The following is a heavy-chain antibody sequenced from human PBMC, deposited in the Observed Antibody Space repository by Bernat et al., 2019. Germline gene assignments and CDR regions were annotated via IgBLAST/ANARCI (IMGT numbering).Heavy chain of an antibody. CDR3: ARVLGEKSDAFDI. D-gene: IGHD2-8*02. J-gene: IGHJ3*02. Sequence: QVQLVESGGGVVQPGRSLRLSCAASGFTFSSYGMHWVRQAPGKGLEWVAIIWYDGSNKYYADSVKGRFTISRDNSKNTLYLQMNSLRAEVTAVYYCARVLGEKSDAFDIWGQGTMVTVSS. CDR2: IWYDGSNK. CDR1: GFTFSSYG. V-gene: IGHV3-33*01.